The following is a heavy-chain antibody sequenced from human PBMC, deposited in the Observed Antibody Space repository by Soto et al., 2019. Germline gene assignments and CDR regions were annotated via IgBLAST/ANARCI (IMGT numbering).Heavy chain of an antibody. CDR2: ISYDGSNE. CDR3: ARGSVAEDY. V-gene: IGHV3-30-3*01. D-gene: IGHD2-15*01. Sequence: QVQLVESGGGVVQPGRSLRLSCAASGFTCSSYAMHWVRQAPGKGLEWVSVISYDGSNEYYADSVKGRFTISRDNSKNTLYLQMNSLRTEDTAVYYCARGSVAEDYWGQGTLVIVSS. J-gene: IGHJ4*02. CDR1: GFTCSSYA.